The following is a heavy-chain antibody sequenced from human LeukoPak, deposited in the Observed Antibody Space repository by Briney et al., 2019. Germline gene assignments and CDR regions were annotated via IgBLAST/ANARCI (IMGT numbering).Heavy chain of an antibody. CDR2: IYPGDSDT. D-gene: IGHD2-15*01. CDR3: ARRVDCSGGSCLYYFDY. Sequence: GESLKISCKGSGYSFTSYWIGWVRQMPGKGLEWMGIIYPGDSDTRYSPSFQGQVTISADKSISTAYLQWSGLKASDTAMYYCARRVDCSGGSCLYYFDYWGQGTLVTVSS. J-gene: IGHJ4*02. V-gene: IGHV5-51*01. CDR1: GYSFTSYW.